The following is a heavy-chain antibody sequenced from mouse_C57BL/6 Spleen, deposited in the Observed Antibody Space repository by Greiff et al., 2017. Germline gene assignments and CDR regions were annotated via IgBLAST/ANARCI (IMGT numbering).Heavy chain of an antibody. Sequence: EVKLQESGPELVKPGASVKMSCKASGYTFTDYNMHWVKQSHGKSLEWIGYINPNNGGNSYNQKFKGKATLTVNKSSSTAYMELRSLTSEDSAVYYCARNLYSNYDWYFDVWGTGTTVTVSS. CDR3: ARNLYSNYDWYFDV. J-gene: IGHJ1*03. D-gene: IGHD2-5*01. CDR2: INPNNGGN. V-gene: IGHV1-22*01. CDR1: GYTFTDYN.